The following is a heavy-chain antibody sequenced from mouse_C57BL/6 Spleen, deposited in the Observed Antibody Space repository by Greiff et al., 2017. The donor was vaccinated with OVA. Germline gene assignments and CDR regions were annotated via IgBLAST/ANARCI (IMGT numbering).Heavy chain of an antibody. CDR3: TRREDYYGSSYVGYFDV. CDR2: IRNKANNHAT. J-gene: IGHJ1*03. D-gene: IGHD1-1*01. CDR1: GFTFSDAW. Sequence: EVKVEESGGGLVQPGGSMKLSCAASGFTFSDAWMDWVRQSPEKGLEWVAEIRNKANNHATYYAESVKGRFTISRDDSKSSVYLQMNSLRAEDTGIYYCTRREDYYGSSYVGYFDVWGTGTTVTVSS. V-gene: IGHV6-6*01.